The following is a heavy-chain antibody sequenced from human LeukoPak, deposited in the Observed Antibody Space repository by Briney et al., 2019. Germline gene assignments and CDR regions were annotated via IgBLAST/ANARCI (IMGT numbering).Heavy chain of an antibody. D-gene: IGHD6-13*01. Sequence: GGSLRLSCAASGFTFSSYAMHWVRQAPGKGLEWVAVISYDGSNKYYADSVKGRFTISRDNSKNTLYLQMNSLRAEDTAVYYCAKSSFGSWYANWFDPWGQGTLVTVSS. CDR2: ISYDGSNK. CDR3: AKSSFGSWYANWFDP. J-gene: IGHJ5*02. V-gene: IGHV3-30*04. CDR1: GFTFSSYA.